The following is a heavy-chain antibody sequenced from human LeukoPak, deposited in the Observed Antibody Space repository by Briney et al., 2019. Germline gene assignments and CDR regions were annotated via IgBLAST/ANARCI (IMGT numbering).Heavy chain of an antibody. CDR2: IFYSGST. D-gene: IGHD3-9*01. J-gene: IGHJ4*02. V-gene: IGHV4-59*12. Sequence: GSLRLSCAASGFTFSRYEMTWVRQPPGKGLEWIGEIFYSGSTNSNPSLKSRLTMSVDESKHEFSLKLTSVTAADTAVYYCASGGLVSRYLDHWGQGTLVTVSP. CDR1: GFTFSRYE. CDR3: ASGGLVSRYLDH.